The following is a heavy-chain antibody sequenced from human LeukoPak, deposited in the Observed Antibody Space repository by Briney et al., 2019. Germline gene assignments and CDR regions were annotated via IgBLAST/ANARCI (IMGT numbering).Heavy chain of an antibody. CDR1: GFTVSSNY. CDR2: IYSGGST. J-gene: IGHJ4*02. CDR3: ARSNPSHPGSDY. Sequence: PGGSLRLSCAASGFTVSSNYMSWVRQAPGKGLEWVSVIYSGGSTYYADSVKGRFTISRGNSKNTLYLQMNSLRAEDTAVYYCARSNPSHPGSDYWGQGTLVTVSS. V-gene: IGHV3-53*01.